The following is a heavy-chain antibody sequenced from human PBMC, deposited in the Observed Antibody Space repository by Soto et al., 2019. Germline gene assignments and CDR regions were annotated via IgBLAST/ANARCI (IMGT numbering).Heavy chain of an antibody. Sequence: EVHLLESGGGLVQPGGCLRLSCAASGFTFSSYAMNWVRQVPGKGLELVSGISGSDGYYADSVKGRFSISRENSKNTVHLQMNSLRAEDTAVYYCAKSLVIQILEDWGQGTTVTGS. J-gene: IGHJ6*02. CDR1: GFTFSSYA. D-gene: IGHD3-16*02. CDR2: ISGSDG. V-gene: IGHV3-23*01. CDR3: AKSLVIQILED.